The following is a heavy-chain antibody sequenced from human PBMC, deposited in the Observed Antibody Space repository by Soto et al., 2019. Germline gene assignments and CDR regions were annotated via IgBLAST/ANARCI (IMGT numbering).Heavy chain of an antibody. CDR2: IIPIFGTA. J-gene: IGHJ4*02. CDR1: GGTFSSYA. CDR3: AREGDARKAAAVWTYCFDY. Sequence: QVQLVQSGAEVKKPGSSVKVSCKASGGTFSSYAISWVRQSPGQGLERMGGIIPIFGTANYAQKSQCRVRITAVTSTSKAYMEQSSLRSEDTAVYYCAREGDARKAAAVWTYCFDYWGQGTLVTVSS. V-gene: IGHV1-69*06. D-gene: IGHD6-13*01.